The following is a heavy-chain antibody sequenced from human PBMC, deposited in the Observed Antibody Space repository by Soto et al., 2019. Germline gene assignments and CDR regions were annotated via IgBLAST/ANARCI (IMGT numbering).Heavy chain of an antibody. Sequence: PSETLSLTGTVSVGSISSGLYYWSWIRQHPGKGLEWIGYIYYSGSTYYNPSLKSRVTISVDTSKNQFSLKLSSVTAADTAVYYCARVRGYDFWSGYYNGDYWGQGTQVTVSS. CDR1: VGSISSGLYY. V-gene: IGHV4-31*03. CDR2: IYYSGST. D-gene: IGHD3-3*01. CDR3: ARVRGYDFWSGYYNGDY. J-gene: IGHJ4*02.